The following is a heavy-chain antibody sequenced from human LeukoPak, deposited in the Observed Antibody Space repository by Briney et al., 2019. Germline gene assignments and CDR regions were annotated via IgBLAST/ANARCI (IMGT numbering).Heavy chain of an antibody. V-gene: IGHV3-74*01. CDR3: ARAAGGDY. CDR1: GFTFSSYW. Sequence: PGGPLRLSCAASGFTFSSYWMHWVRQAPGKGLVWFSRINRDGSSTSYADSVKGRFTISRDNAKNTLYLQMNSLRAEDTAVYYCARAAGGDYWGQGALVTVSS. CDR2: INRDGSST. D-gene: IGHD4-23*01. J-gene: IGHJ4*02.